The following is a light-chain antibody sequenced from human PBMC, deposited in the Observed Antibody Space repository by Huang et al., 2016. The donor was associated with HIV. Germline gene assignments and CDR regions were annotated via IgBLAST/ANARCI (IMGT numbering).Light chain of an antibody. CDR3: QQRTYSFT. CDR2: DAS. V-gene: IGKV3-11*01. J-gene: IGKJ3*01. CDR1: QSVGSF. Sequence: EIVLTQSPATLSLSPGERATLSCRASQSVGSFLAWYQQKPGQAPRLLLYDASYRATGTPARFSGSGSGTDFTLTISSLEPEDFAVYYCQQRTYSFTFGPGTKVD.